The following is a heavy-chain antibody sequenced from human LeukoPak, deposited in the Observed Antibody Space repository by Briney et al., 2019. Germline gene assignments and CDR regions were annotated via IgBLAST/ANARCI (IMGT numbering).Heavy chain of an antibody. J-gene: IGHJ5*02. D-gene: IGHD6-13*01. V-gene: IGHV1-8*01. CDR1: GYTFTSYD. Sequence: ASVKVSCTASGYTFTSYDINWVRQATGQGLEWMGWMNPNSGNTGSAQKFQGRVTMTRSTSISTAYMELSSLRSEDTAVYYCASWRVAAAAWGQGTLVTVSS. CDR2: MNPNSGNT. CDR3: ASWRVAAAA.